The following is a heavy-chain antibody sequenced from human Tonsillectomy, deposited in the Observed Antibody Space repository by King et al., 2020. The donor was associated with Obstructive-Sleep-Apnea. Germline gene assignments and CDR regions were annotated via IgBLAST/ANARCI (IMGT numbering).Heavy chain of an antibody. J-gene: IGHJ4*02. CDR2: ISWDRCII. D-gene: IGHD3-9*01. V-gene: IGHV3-9*01. Sequence: VQLVESGGGLVQPGRSLRLSCAASGFTFDDYSMHCVRQAPGKGLVWVSRISWDRCIIGYADSVKGRFTISRDNAKNSLDLQMNSLGAEDTALYYCAKDIVPYCDILTDYLDYWGQGTLVTVSS. CDR1: GFTFDDYS. CDR3: AKDIVPYCDILTDYLDY.